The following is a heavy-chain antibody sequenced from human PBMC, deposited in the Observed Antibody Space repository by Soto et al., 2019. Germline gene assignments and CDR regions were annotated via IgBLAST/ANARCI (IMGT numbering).Heavy chain of an antibody. CDR1: GGSISSGGYY. V-gene: IGHV4-61*08. J-gene: IGHJ4*02. CDR3: ARDFAYFDS. D-gene: IGHD3-3*01. CDR2: IYYSGST. Sequence: SETLSLTCTVSGGSISSGGYYWSWIRQHPGKGLEWIGYIYYSGSTYYNPSLKSRVSISMDTSKNQFSLNLDSVTAADTAVYSCARDFAYFDSWGQGTLVTVSS.